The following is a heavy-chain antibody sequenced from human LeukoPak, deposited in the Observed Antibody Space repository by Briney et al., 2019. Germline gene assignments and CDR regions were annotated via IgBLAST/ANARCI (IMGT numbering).Heavy chain of an antibody. D-gene: IGHD6-13*01. J-gene: IGHJ4*02. CDR1: GGSISSYY. CDR2: IYTSGST. CDR3: ARRGYASYSSSWTPFFDY. Sequence: SETLSLTCTVSGGSISSYYWSWIRQPPGKGLEWIGYIYTSGSTNYNPSLKSRVTISVDTSKNQFSLKLSSVTAADTAVYYCARRGYASYSSSWTPFFDYWGQGTLVTASS. V-gene: IGHV4-4*09.